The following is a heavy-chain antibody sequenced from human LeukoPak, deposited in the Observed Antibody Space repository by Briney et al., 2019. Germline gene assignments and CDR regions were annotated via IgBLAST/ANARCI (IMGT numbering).Heavy chain of an antibody. D-gene: IGHD5-12*01. CDR1: GFTFSSYA. CDR3: ARGGDIVATIPNFDY. V-gene: IGHV3-30*04. J-gene: IGHJ4*02. CDR2: ISYDGSNK. Sequence: PGGSLRLSCAASGFTFSSYAMHWVRQAPGKGLEWVAVISYDGSNKYYADSVKGRFTISRDNSKNTLYLQMNSLRAEDTAVYYCARGGDIVATIPNFDYWGQGTLVTVSS.